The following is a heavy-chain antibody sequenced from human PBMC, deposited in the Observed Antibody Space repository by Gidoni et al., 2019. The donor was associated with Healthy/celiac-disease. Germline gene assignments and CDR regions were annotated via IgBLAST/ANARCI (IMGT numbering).Heavy chain of an antibody. V-gene: IGHV3-21*02. J-gene: IGHJ6*02. CDR2: ISGSRSYI. Sequence: EVQLVESGGGRVGPGGSVRRPWGAAGFRSISYGMNWVRQAPGKGLEGVASISGSRSYIYYADSVKGRFTIYRYNAKNSLYLQMNSLRSEDTAVYSCARDLSMILRDGMDVWGQGTTVTVSS. CDR3: ARDLSMILRDGMDV. D-gene: IGHD3-16*01. CDR1: GFRSISYG.